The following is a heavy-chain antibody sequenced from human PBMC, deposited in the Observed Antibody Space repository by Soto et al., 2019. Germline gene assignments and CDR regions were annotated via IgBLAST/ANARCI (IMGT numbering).Heavy chain of an antibody. Sequence: SVKVSCKASGGTFSSYAINWVRQAPGQGLEWMGGIIPIFGTANYAQKFQGRVTITADESTSTAYMELSSLRSEDTAVYYCAREGVAAAGSHWFDPWGHGTLVTVSS. CDR2: IIPIFGTA. CDR3: AREGVAAAGSHWFDP. V-gene: IGHV1-69*13. CDR1: GGTFSSYA. D-gene: IGHD6-13*01. J-gene: IGHJ5*02.